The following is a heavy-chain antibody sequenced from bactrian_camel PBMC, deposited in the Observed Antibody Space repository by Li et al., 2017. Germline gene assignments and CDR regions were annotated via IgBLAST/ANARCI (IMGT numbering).Heavy chain of an antibody. CDR1: GYTYSPYC. Sequence: VQLVESGGGSAQTGGSLRLTCAFSGYTYSPYCLGWFRQAAGKEREVVATIGDPGTTYSADSVKGRFTISRDNAKNTMYLQMNSLKPEDTAWYYCAAQYTGISGCYATSLAPASFDYWGQGTQVTVS. CDR3: AAQYTGISGCYATSLAPASFDY. J-gene: IGHJ4*01. V-gene: IGHV3S67*01. CDR2: IGDPGTT. D-gene: IGHD1*01.